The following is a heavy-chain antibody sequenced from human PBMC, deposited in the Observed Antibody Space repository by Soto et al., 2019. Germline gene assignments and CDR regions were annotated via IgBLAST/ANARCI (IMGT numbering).Heavy chain of an antibody. Sequence: ASVKVSCKASGYTFTSYGISWVRQAPGQGLEWMGWISAYNGNTNYARKLQGRVTMTTDTSTSTAYMELRSLRSDDTAVYYCARVEVVPDAFDIWGQGTMVTVSS. D-gene: IGHD2-21*01. CDR2: ISAYNGNT. CDR3: ARVEVVPDAFDI. V-gene: IGHV1-18*01. CDR1: GYTFTSYG. J-gene: IGHJ3*02.